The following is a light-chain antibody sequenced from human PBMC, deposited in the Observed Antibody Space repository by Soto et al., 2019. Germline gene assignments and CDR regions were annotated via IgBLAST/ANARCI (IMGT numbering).Light chain of an antibody. CDR2: EVS. V-gene: IGLV2-23*02. CDR1: SSDVGRYNL. Sequence: QSVLTQPASVSGSPGRSITISCTGTSSDVGRYNLVSWYQQHPGKAPKLMIYEVSKRPSGVSNRFSGSKSGNTASLTISGLQAEDEADYYCCSYAGSSTLNVFGTGTKLTVL. J-gene: IGLJ1*01. CDR3: CSYAGSSTLNV.